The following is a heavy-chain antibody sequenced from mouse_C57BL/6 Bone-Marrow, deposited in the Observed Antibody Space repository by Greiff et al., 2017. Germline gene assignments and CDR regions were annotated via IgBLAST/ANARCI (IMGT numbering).Heavy chain of an antibody. CDR2: ICNKANNHAT. Sequence: EVKLMESGGGLVQPGGSMKLSCAASGFTFSDACMDWVRQSPEKGLEWVAEICNKANNHATYYAESVKGRFTVSRDDSKSSVYRQMNSLRAEDTGIYYCTRPLWAMDYWGKGTSVTVSS. CDR1: GFTFSDAC. J-gene: IGHJ4*01. CDR3: TRPLWAMDY. V-gene: IGHV6-6*01.